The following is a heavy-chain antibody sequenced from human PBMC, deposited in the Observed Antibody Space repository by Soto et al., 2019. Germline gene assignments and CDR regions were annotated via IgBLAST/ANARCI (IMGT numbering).Heavy chain of an antibody. Sequence: SETLSLTCTVSGGSVSNDNFYWSWIRQPPGRGLEWIGYVHSSGITNYNPSLKRRVTISVDTSRNQFSLRLSSVTAADTAVYYCARGLTMGQLPSHFDHWGQGTLVTVSS. CDR3: ARGLTMGQLPSHFDH. CDR1: GGSVSNDNFY. CDR2: VHSSGIT. D-gene: IGHD3-16*01. J-gene: IGHJ5*02. V-gene: IGHV4-61*01.